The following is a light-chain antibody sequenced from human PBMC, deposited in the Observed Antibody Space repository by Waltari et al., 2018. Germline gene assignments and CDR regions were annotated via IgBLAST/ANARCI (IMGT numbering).Light chain of an antibody. Sequence: SYELTQPSSVSVSPGQTARLTCSGDLLSTKYARWFQQRPGQAPVLVIYKDSERPSGIPERFSGSSSGTTVILTISGAQVEDEADYYCQSYDDFDWIFGGGTKLTVL. J-gene: IGLJ3*02. CDR1: LLSTKY. V-gene: IGLV3-27*01. CDR3: QSYDDFDWI. CDR2: KDS.